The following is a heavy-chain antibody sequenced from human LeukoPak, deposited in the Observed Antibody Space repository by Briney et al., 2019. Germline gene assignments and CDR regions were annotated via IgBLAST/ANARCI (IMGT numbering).Heavy chain of an antibody. J-gene: IGHJ4*02. Sequence: GGSLRLSCAASGFTFSSYAMSWVRQAPGKGLEWVSAISGSGGSTYYADSVKGRFTISRDNSKNPLYLQMHSLRAEDTAVYYCAKGIMSGWSFDYWGQGTLVTVSS. D-gene: IGHD6-19*01. CDR1: GFTFSSYA. CDR2: ISGSGGST. CDR3: AKGIMSGWSFDY. V-gene: IGHV3-23*01.